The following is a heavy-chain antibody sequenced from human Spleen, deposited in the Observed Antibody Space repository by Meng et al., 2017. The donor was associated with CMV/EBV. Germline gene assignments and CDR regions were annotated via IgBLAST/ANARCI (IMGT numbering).Heavy chain of an antibody. CDR1: GGSVSSGSYF. D-gene: IGHD3-16*01. CDR3: AREAFGAGWGDISGMDV. J-gene: IGHJ6*02. CDR2: IDYSGVT. V-gene: IGHV4-39*07. Sequence: GSLRLSCSVSGGSVSSGSYFWGWIRQPPGKGLAWIASIDYSGVTYYNPSLKSRVSISVDTSKNQFSLRLISVTAADTAVYFCAREAFGAGWGDISGMDVWGPGTTVTVSS.